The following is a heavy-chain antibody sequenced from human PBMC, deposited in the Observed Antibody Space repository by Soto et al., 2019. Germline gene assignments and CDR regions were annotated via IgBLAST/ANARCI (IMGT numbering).Heavy chain of an antibody. CDR2: IKSKTDGGTT. V-gene: IGHV3-15*07. D-gene: IGHD6-6*01. J-gene: IGHJ4*02. CDR3: AKQSGPRQQLVVPIDY. Sequence: GGSLRLSCAASGFTFSNAWMNWVRQAPGKGLEWVGRIKSKTDGGTTDYAAPVKGRFTISRDDSKNSLYLQVNSLKTEDTAVYYCAKQSGPRQQLVVPIDYWGQGTLVIVSS. CDR1: GFTFSNAW.